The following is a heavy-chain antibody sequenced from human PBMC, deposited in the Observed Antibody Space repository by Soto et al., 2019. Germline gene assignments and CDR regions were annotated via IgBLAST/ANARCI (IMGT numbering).Heavy chain of an antibody. D-gene: IGHD3-22*01. CDR3: ARGMYDSSGFSNPFDI. Sequence: QVQLQESGPGLVKPSETLSLTCTVSGVSISSSYWSWIRQSPGKEMQWIGYIYYSGSVKYNPSLTSRVTISADMSRNQWSLRVTPVPAADTALYYCARGMYDSSGFSNPFDIWGQGTMVTVSS. CDR1: GVSISSSY. CDR2: IYYSGSV. V-gene: IGHV4-59*01. J-gene: IGHJ3*02.